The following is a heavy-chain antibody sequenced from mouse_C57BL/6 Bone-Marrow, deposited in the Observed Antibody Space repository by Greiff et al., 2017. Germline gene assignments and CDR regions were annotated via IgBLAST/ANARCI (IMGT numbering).Heavy chain of an antibody. Sequence: QVQLQQPGAELVMPGASVKLSCKASGYTFTSYWMHWVKQRPGQGLEWIGEIDPSDSYTNYNQKFKGKSTLTVDKSSSTAYMQLSSLTSEASAVYYCARPPSGNYGGYFDVWGTGTTVTVSS. V-gene: IGHV1-69*01. CDR2: IDPSDSYT. CDR3: ARPPSGNYGGYFDV. CDR1: GYTFTSYW. J-gene: IGHJ1*03. D-gene: IGHD2-1*01.